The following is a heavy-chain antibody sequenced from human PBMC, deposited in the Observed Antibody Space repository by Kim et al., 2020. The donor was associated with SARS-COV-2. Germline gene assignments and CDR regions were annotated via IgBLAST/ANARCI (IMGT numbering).Heavy chain of an antibody. V-gene: IGHV5-51*07. J-gene: IGHJ3*02. Sequence: GESLKISCKGSGYSFTSYWIGWVHQMPGKGLEWMGIIYPGDSDTRYSPSFQGQVTISADKSISTAYLQWSSLKASDTAMYYCARSITMVRGVRSLRVFFHFDIWGQGTMVTVSS. CDR2: IYPGDSDT. D-gene: IGHD3-10*01. CDR3: ARSITMVRGVRSLRVFFHFDI. CDR1: GYSFTSYW.